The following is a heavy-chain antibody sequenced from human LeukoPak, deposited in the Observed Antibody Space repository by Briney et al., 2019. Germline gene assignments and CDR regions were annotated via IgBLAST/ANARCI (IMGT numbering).Heavy chain of an antibody. CDR3: AKDELLWFGELLSDY. CDR2: ISGSGGST. D-gene: IGHD3-10*01. J-gene: IGHJ4*02. CDR1: GFTFSSYA. V-gene: IGHV3-23*01. Sequence: GGSLRLSCAASGFTFSSYAMSWVRQAPGKGLEWVSAISGSGGSTYYADSVKGRFTISRDNSKNTLYLQMNSLRAEDTAVYYCAKDELLWFGELLSDYWGQGTLVTVSS.